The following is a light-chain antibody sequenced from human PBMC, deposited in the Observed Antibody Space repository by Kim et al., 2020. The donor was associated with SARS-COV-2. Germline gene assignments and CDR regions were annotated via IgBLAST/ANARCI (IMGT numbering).Light chain of an antibody. Sequence: WFPGERATFSCGASQSVTSNYLAWYQQKVGQPPRLLWYGAYSGATSIPERFSGSGSGTDLTLTISRLEHEDFAVYYCQQYGRLITFGQGTRLEIK. CDR1: QSVTSNY. CDR3: QQYGRLIT. CDR2: GAY. J-gene: IGKJ5*01. V-gene: IGKV3-20*01.